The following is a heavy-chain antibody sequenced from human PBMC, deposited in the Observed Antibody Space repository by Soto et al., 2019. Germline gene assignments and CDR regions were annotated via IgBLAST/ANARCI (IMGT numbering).Heavy chain of an antibody. CDR2: INPNSGGT. CDR3: AKGSKVVVVAATDY. CDR1: GYTFTGYY. Sequence: ASVKVSCKASGYTFTGYYMHWVRHAPGQGLERMGWINPNSGGTNYAQKFQGWVTMTRDTSISTAYMELNSLRAEDTAVYYCAKGSKVVVVAATDYWGQGTLVTVSS. J-gene: IGHJ4*02. D-gene: IGHD2-15*01. V-gene: IGHV1-2*04.